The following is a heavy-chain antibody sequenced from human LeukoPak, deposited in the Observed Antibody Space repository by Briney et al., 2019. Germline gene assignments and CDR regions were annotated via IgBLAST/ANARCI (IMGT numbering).Heavy chain of an antibody. J-gene: IGHJ4*02. CDR2: ISNDGNNK. Sequence: GKSLTLYCAASGFTLCSHAMLWLRQAPGKGVVWVALISNDGNNKNYAATVKGRFNISRDNSKNTLNLQMNSLRAEDTAVYYCARDTHSIAAAGNQDYWGQGTVVTVSS. CDR3: ARDTHSIAAAGNQDY. D-gene: IGHD6-13*01. CDR1: GFTLCSHA. V-gene: IGHV3-30*04.